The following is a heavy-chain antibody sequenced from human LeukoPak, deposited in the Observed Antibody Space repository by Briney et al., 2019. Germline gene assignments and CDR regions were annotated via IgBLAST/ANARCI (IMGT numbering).Heavy chain of an antibody. CDR2: ISGSGGST. Sequence: GASLRLSCAASGFTFSCYAMSWVRQAPGKGLEWVSAISGSGGSTYYADSVKGRFTISRGNSKNTLYLQMNSLRAEDTAVYYCAKSNSGWYYYYGMDVWGQGTTVTVSS. CDR1: GFTFSCYA. J-gene: IGHJ6*02. V-gene: IGHV3-23*01. CDR3: AKSNSGWYYYYGMDV. D-gene: IGHD6-19*01.